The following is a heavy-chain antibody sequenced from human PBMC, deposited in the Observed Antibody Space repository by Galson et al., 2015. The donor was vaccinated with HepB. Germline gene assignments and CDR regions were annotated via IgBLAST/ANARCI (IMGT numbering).Heavy chain of an antibody. Sequence: SLRLSCAASGFTLGDYAMSWFRQAPGKGLEWVGFIRSKAYGGTTEYAASVKGRFTITTEYSKSIAYLQMNSLKTEDTAVYYCTREWEGRYYDFWSGKWEDYWGQGTLVTVSS. D-gene: IGHD3-3*01. J-gene: IGHJ4*02. CDR2: IRSKAYGGTT. CDR1: GFTLGDYA. V-gene: IGHV3-49*03. CDR3: TREWEGRYYDFWSGKWEDY.